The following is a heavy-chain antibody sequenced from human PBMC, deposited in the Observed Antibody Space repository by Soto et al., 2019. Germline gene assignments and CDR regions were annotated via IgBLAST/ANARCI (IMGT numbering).Heavy chain of an antibody. Sequence: LSLTCTVSGGSISSYYWSWIRQPPGKGLEWIGYIYYSGSTNYNPSLKSRVTISVDTSKNQFSLKLSSVTAADTAVYYCARRYYYGSGSYEYYFDYWGQGTLVTVSS. V-gene: IGHV4-59*01. CDR2: IYYSGST. CDR3: ARRYYYGSGSYEYYFDY. D-gene: IGHD3-10*01. CDR1: GGSISSYY. J-gene: IGHJ4*02.